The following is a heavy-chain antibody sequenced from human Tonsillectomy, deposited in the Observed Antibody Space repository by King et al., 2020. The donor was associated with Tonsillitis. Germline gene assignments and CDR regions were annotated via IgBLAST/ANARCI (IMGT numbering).Heavy chain of an antibody. Sequence: QLQESGPGLVKPSETLSLTCTVSGVSISSNSYHWGWIRQPPGRGLEWIGSVYYSESTYHNPSLKSRVTISVDTSKNQFSLKLSSVTAADTAVYYCARQDYGDYFDYWGQGTLVTVSS. CDR2: VYYSEST. J-gene: IGHJ4*02. CDR1: GVSISSNSYH. D-gene: IGHD4-17*01. CDR3: ARQDYGDYFDY. V-gene: IGHV4-39*01.